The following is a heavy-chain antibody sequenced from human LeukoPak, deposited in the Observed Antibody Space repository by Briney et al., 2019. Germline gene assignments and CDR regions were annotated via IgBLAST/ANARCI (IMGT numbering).Heavy chain of an antibody. V-gene: IGHV4-39*02. CDR3: ARTVVAATPSLDY. Sequence: SETLSLTCTVSGGSISSSSYYWTWIRQPPGKGLEWSGSVYYTGSTYYNPSLKSRVTISVDTSNKYFSLKLSSVTAADTAVYYCARTVVAATPSLDYWGQGTLVTVSS. CDR2: VYYTGST. D-gene: IGHD2-15*01. J-gene: IGHJ4*02. CDR1: GGSISSSSYY.